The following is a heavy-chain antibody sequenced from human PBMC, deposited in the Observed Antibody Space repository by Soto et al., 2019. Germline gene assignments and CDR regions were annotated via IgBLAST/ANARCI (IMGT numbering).Heavy chain of an antibody. CDR3: ARGHFRYYYDKRVWFDY. Sequence: SETLSLTCGVYGGSFSGYYWSWIRQPPGKGLEWIGEINHSGSTNYNPSLKSRVTISVDTSKNQFSLKLSSVTAADTAVYYCARGHFRYYYDKRVWFDYWGQGTLVTVYS. D-gene: IGHD3-22*01. CDR1: GGSFSGYY. CDR2: INHSGST. V-gene: IGHV4-34*01. J-gene: IGHJ4*02.